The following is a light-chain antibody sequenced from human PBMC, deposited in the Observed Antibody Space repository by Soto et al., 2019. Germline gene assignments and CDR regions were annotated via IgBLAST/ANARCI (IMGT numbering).Light chain of an antibody. V-gene: IGLV1-47*01. CDR3: AAWDDSLSAVV. J-gene: IGLJ2*01. Sequence: QSVLTQPPSASGTPGQRVTISCSGRRSKIGSNYVYWYQQFPGSAPKLLNYRNDQRPSGVPDRFSGSKSGTSASLAISGPRAEDEADYYCAAWDDSLSAVVFGGGTKLTVL. CDR1: RSKIGSNY. CDR2: RND.